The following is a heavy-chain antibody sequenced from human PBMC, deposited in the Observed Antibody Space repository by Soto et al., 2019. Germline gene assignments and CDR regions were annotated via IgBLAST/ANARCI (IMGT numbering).Heavy chain of an antibody. CDR1: GFIFTGAW. Sequence: EVQVVESGGGFVEPGGSLRLSCAASGFIFTGAWLTWVRQAPGKGLEWVGRIKSEIDGGTTDFAAPVKDRFTMSRDYAENTVSLQMNSLKTEDTAMYCCISQVAVSGAPFIYWGQGILVSVSS. V-gene: IGHV3-15*07. D-gene: IGHD6-19*01. CDR3: ISQVAVSGAPFIY. CDR2: IKSEIDGGTT. J-gene: IGHJ4*02.